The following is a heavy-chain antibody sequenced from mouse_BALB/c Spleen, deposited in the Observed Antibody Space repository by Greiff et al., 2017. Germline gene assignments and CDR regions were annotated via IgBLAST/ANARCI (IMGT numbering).Heavy chain of an antibody. CDR2: IWSGGSP. CDR1: GFSLTSYG. V-gene: IGHV2-2*02. J-gene: IGHJ3*01. D-gene: IGHD2-4*01. CDR3: ARGYDYDVWFAY. Sequence: QVQLQQSGPGLVQPSQSLSITCTVSGFSLTSYGVHWVRQSPGKGLEWLGVIWSGGSPDYNAAFISRLSISKDNSKSQVFFKMNRLQANDTAIYYCARGYDYDVWFAYWGQGTLVTVSA.